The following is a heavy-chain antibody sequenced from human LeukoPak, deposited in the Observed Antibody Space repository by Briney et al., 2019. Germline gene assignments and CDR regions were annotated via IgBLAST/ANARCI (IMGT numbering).Heavy chain of an antibody. D-gene: IGHD6-19*01. Sequence: SETLSLTCTVSGGSMGSSDWSWIRQVPGKGLEWVGCINYSGRTNYNPSLKSRVAILVDTSKNQFSPRLSSVTAADTAIYYCARHGWSYFDYWGQGTLVTVSS. CDR3: ARHGWSYFDY. J-gene: IGHJ4*02. CDR2: INYSGRT. V-gene: IGHV4-59*08. CDR1: GGSMGSSD.